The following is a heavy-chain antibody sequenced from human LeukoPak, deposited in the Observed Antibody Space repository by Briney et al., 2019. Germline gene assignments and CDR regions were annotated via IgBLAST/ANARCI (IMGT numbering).Heavy chain of an antibody. CDR3: AKDEEDKVTPDLRY. V-gene: IGHV3-23*01. Sequence: GGSLRLSCVASGLTFNSHSMSWVRQAPGMGLEWVSVVSTNGDVTFYADSVKGRFTISRDNSKNTLYLQMNSLRAEDTAVYYCAKDEEDKVTPDLRYWGQGTLVTVSS. CDR2: VSTNGDVT. J-gene: IGHJ4*02. CDR1: GLTFNSHS. D-gene: IGHD4-23*01.